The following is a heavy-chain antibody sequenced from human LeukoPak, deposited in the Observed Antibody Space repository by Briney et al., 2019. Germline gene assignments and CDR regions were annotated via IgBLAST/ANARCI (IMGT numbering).Heavy chain of an antibody. Sequence: GGSLRLSCAASGLTLSRNWMNWVRQAPGKGLEWVANIKQDGSAKYYANSVKGRFTISRDDAKNSLYLEMNSLRAEDTAVYYCAGGGGWVFDFWGQGTLVTVS. D-gene: IGHD6-19*01. V-gene: IGHV3-7*04. J-gene: IGHJ4*02. CDR3: AGGGGWVFDF. CDR1: GLTLSRNW. CDR2: IKQDGSAK.